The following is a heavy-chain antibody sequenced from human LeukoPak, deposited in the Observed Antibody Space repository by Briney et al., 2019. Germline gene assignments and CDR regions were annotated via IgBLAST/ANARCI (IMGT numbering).Heavy chain of an antibody. Sequence: ASVKVSCKASGYSFTSYYIHWVRQAPGQGLEWMGRINPNSGDIDYAQKFQGSVTMTTDTSISTAYMELSSLRSDDTAVYYCARGLMVRGVINIGYWGQGTLVTVSS. V-gene: IGHV1-2*04. CDR1: GYSFTSYY. CDR3: ARGLMVRGVINIGY. J-gene: IGHJ4*02. CDR2: INPNSGDI. D-gene: IGHD3-10*01.